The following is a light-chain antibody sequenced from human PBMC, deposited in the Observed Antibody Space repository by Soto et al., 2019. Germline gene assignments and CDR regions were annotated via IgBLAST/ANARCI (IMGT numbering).Light chain of an antibody. CDR3: CSYARTNTWV. V-gene: IGLV2-23*01. CDR2: EGS. J-gene: IGLJ3*02. Sequence: QSALTQPASVSGSPGQSITISCTGTSSDVGSYDLVSWYQHHPGKAPKLMIYEGSERPSGVSNRFSGSKSGNTASLTVSGLQAEDEADYYCCSYARTNTWVFGGGPKLTVL. CDR1: SSDVGSYDL.